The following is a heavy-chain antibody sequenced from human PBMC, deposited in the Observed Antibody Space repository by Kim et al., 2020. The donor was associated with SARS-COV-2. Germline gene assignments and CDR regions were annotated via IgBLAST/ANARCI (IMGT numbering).Heavy chain of an antibody. D-gene: IGHD3-10*01. Sequence: SVKVSCKASGGTFSSYAISWVRQAPGQGLEWMGGIIPIFGTANYAQKFQGRVTITADESTSTAYMELSSLRSEDTAVYYCARVSVITMVRESYYYYGMDVWGQGTTVTVSS. CDR1: GGTFSSYA. J-gene: IGHJ6*02. V-gene: IGHV1-69*13. CDR2: IIPIFGTA. CDR3: ARVSVITMVRESYYYYGMDV.